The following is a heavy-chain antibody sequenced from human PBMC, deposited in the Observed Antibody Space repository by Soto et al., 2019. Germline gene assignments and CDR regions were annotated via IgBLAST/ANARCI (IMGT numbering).Heavy chain of an antibody. J-gene: IGHJ6*02. D-gene: IGHD3-9*01. CDR2: ISSSGSTI. V-gene: IGHV3-11*01. Sequence: PGGSLRLSCAASGFTFSDYYMSWIRQAPGKGLEWVSYISSSGSTIYYADSVKGRFTISRDNAKNSLYLQMNSLRAEDTAVYYCARGGSPPKDRLRYFDWLVPPYYYYGMDVWGQGTTVTVSS. CDR3: ARGGSPPKDRLRYFDWLVPPYYYYGMDV. CDR1: GFTFSDYY.